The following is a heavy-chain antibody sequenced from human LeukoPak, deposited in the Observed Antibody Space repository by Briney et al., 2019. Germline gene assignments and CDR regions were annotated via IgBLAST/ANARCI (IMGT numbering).Heavy chain of an antibody. CDR3: AGDPFGVDRDSYYYYYMDV. V-gene: IGHV1-8*03. CDR1: GYTFTSYD. J-gene: IGHJ6*03. D-gene: IGHD3-3*01. Sequence: GASVKVSCKASGYTFTSYDINWVRQATGQGLEWMGWMNPNSGNTGYAQKFQGRVTITRNTSISTAYMELSSLRSEDTAVYYCAGDPFGVDRDSYYYYYMDVWGKGTTVTVSS. CDR2: MNPNSGNT.